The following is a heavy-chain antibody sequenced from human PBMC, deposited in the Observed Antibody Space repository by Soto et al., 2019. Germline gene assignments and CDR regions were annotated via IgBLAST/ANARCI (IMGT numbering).Heavy chain of an antibody. V-gene: IGHV1-69*13. D-gene: IGHD1-26*01. CDR2: VIPILGQP. CDR3: ARVGGVGAPPGADY. Sequence: SVKVSCKASGGIFSSYAISWLRQAPGRGLEWMGAVIPILGQPYYAQTLQGRVTITADESARTAYMELSSLRSEDTAVYFCARVGGVGAPPGADYWGQGTLVTVSS. J-gene: IGHJ4*02. CDR1: GGIFSSYA.